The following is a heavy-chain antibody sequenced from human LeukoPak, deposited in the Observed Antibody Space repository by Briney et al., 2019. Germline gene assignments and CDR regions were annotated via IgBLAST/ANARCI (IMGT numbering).Heavy chain of an antibody. D-gene: IGHD3-22*01. V-gene: IGHV4-59*12. CDR3: ARDAYYYDTSGYYIIDY. CDR2: IYYSGST. Sequence: SETLSLTCTVSGGSISSYYWSWIRQPPGKGLEWIGYIYYSGSTNYNPSLKSRVTMSVDTSKNQFSLKLSSVTAADTAVYYCARDAYYYDTSGYYIIDYWGQGTLVTVSS. CDR1: GGSISSYY. J-gene: IGHJ4*02.